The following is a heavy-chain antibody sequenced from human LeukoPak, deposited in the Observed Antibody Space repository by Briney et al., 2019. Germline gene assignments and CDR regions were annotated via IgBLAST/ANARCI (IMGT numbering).Heavy chain of an antibody. J-gene: IGHJ4*02. CDR3: AYSRSSLAAGY. CDR2: IKEDGSEK. Sequence: GGSLRLSCAASGFSFSSYWLSWVRQAPVKGLEWVANIKEDGSEKYYVDSVKGRFTISRDNAKKSLYLQMSSLRAEDTAVYYCAYSRSSLAAGYWGQGTPVTVSS. D-gene: IGHD2-15*01. V-gene: IGHV3-7*03. CDR1: GFSFSSYW.